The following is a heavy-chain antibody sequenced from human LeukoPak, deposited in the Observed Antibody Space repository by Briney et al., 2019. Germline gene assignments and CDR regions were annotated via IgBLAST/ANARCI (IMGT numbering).Heavy chain of an antibody. J-gene: IGHJ5*02. CDR3: AREIPAENWFDP. CDR1: GDSVSGNNAA. CDR2: TYYRSKWYS. D-gene: IGHD6-13*01. V-gene: IGHV6-1*01. Sequence: SQTLSLTCAISGDSVSGNNAAWNWIRQSPSRGFKCLGRTYYRSKWYSDYAVSVKSRIAINPDTSKNQFSLRLNSVTPEDTAVYFCAREIPAENWFDPWGQGTLVTVSS.